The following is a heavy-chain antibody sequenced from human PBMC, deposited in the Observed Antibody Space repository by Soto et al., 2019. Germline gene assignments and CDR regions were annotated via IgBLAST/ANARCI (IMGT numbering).Heavy chain of an antibody. Sequence: SETLSLTCIVSGGSISSYYWSWIRQSPGKGLEWIGYIYYSGSTKYNPSLQSRVTISVDTSKNQFSLKLSSVTAADTAVYYCARHGGCSGGTCYSNVMFDYWGQGTLVTVSS. CDR1: GGSISSYY. CDR3: ARHGGCSGGTCYSNVMFDY. J-gene: IGHJ4*02. D-gene: IGHD2-15*01. CDR2: IYYSGST. V-gene: IGHV4-59*08.